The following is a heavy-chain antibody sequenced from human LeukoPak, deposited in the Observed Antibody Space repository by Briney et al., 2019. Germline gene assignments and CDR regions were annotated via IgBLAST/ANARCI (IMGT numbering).Heavy chain of an antibody. Sequence: ASVTVSCKASGYTFTCYGISWVRQAPGQGIECMGWISAYNGDTNYAQKLQGRVTMTTDTSTSTAYMELRSLRSDDTAVYYCARGHGGWYTVPFGWFDPWGQGTLVTVSS. CDR1: GYTFTCYG. J-gene: IGHJ5*02. CDR3: ARGHGGWYTVPFGWFDP. D-gene: IGHD6-19*01. CDR2: ISAYNGDT. V-gene: IGHV1-18*01.